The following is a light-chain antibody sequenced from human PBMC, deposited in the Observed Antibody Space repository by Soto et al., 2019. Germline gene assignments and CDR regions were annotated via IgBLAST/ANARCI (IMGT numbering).Light chain of an antibody. V-gene: IGLV1-51*01. J-gene: IGLJ2*01. CDR3: GTWDGSLSAGV. Sequence: QSVLTQPPSVSAAPGQTVTISCSGSTSNIENNYVSWYQQLPGAAPKLLIYDNTERPSGIPDRFSGSKSGTSATLDITGLQPGDEGNYYSGTWDGSLSAGVFGGGTKLTVL. CDR1: TSNIENNY. CDR2: DNT.